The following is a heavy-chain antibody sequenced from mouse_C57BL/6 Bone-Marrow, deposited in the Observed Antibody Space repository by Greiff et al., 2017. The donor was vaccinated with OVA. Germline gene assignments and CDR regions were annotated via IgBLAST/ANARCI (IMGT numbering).Heavy chain of an antibody. J-gene: IGHJ4*01. Sequence: VQLQQSGAELVRPGASVKLSCTASGFNIKDDYMHWVKQRPEQGLEWIGWIDPENGDTEYASKFQGKATITADTSSNTAYLQLSSLTSEDTAVYYGTTDGSSYDYAMDYWGQGTSVTVSS. V-gene: IGHV14-4*01. D-gene: IGHD1-1*01. CDR3: TTDGSSYDYAMDY. CDR2: IDPENGDT. CDR1: GFNIKDDY.